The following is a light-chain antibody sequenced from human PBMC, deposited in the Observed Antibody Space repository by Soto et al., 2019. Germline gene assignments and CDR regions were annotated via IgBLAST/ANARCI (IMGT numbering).Light chain of an antibody. CDR3: QQRSNWPPPIT. CDR1: QSVSSY. CDR2: DAS. Sequence: EIVLTPSPATLSLSPGERATLSCRASQSVSSYLAWYQQTPGQAPRLLIYDASNRATGIPARFSGSGSGTDFTLTISSLEPEDFAVYYCQQRSNWPPPITFGQGTRLEIK. V-gene: IGKV3-11*01. J-gene: IGKJ5*01.